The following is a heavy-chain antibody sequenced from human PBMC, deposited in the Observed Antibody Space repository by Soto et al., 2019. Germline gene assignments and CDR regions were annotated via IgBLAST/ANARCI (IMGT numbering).Heavy chain of an antibody. Sequence: EVQLVESGGGLVKPGGSLRLSCAASGFTFSNAWMNWVRQAPGKGLEWVGGIKSKTDGGTTDYAAPVKGRFTISRDDSKNTLYLQMNSLKTEDTAVYYCTTSGEWLRAGSDYWGQGTLVTVSS. CDR2: IKSKTDGGTT. V-gene: IGHV3-15*07. CDR3: TTSGEWLRAGSDY. J-gene: IGHJ4*02. CDR1: GFTFSNAW. D-gene: IGHD5-12*01.